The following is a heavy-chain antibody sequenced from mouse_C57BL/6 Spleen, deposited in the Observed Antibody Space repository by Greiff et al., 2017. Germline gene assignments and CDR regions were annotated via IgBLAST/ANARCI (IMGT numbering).Heavy chain of an antibody. CDR1: GYAFSSSW. J-gene: IGHJ3*01. CDR3: ARGNYAPFAY. CDR2: IYPGDGDT. D-gene: IGHD6-5*01. V-gene: IGHV1-82*01. Sequence: QVQLQQSGPELVKPGASVKISCKASGYAFSSSWMNWVKQRPGKGLEWIGRIYPGDGDTNYNGKFKGKATLTADKSSSTAYMQLSSLTSEDSAVYFCARGNYAPFAYWGQGTLVTVSA.